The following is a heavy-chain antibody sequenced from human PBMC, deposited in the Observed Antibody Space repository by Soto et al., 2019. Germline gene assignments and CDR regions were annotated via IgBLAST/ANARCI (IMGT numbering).Heavy chain of an antibody. CDR2: IYYSGST. D-gene: IGHD6-13*01. CDR3: ARDNIAAAGTFDY. Sequence: PSETLSLTCTVSGGSISSYYWSWIRQPPGKGLEWIGYIYYSGSTNYNPSLKSRVTISVDTSKNQFSLKLSSVTAADTAVYYCARDNIAAAGTFDYWGQGTLVTVS. V-gene: IGHV4-59*01. CDR1: GGSISSYY. J-gene: IGHJ4*02.